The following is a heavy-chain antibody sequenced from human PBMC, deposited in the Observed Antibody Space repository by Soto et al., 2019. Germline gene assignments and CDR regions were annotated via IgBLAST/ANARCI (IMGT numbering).Heavy chain of an antibody. J-gene: IGHJ4*02. CDR3: AKVDYDFWSGYYVFTDFDY. Sequence: PGGSLRLSCAASGFTFSSYAMSWVRQAPGKGLEWVSAISGSGGSTYYADSVKGRFTISRDNSKNTLYLQMNSLRAEDTAVYYCAKVDYDFWSGYYVFTDFDYWGQGTLVTVSS. D-gene: IGHD3-3*01. V-gene: IGHV3-23*01. CDR1: GFTFSSYA. CDR2: ISGSGGST.